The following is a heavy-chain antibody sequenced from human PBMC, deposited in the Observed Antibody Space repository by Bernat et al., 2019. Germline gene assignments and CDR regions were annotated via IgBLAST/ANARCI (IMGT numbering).Heavy chain of an antibody. J-gene: IGHJ4*02. Sequence: EVQLVESGGGLVQPGRSLRLSCAASGFTFDDYAMHWVRQAPGKGLGWVSGISWNSGSIGYADSVKGRFTIARDNAKNSLYLQMNSLGAEDTALYYCAKALYYDFWSGDPFDYWGQGTLVTVSS. CDR3: AKALYYDFWSGDPFDY. V-gene: IGHV3-9*01. D-gene: IGHD3-3*01. CDR1: GFTFDDYA. CDR2: ISWNSGSI.